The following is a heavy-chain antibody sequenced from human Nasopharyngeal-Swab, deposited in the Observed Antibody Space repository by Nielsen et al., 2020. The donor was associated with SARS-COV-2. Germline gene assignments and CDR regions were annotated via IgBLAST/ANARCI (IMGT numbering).Heavy chain of an antibody. CDR2: ISGSGGSI. CDR1: GFTFSSYA. D-gene: IGHD2-21*01. Sequence: GESLKIFCAASGFTFSSYAMSWVRQAPGKGLEWVSAISGSGGSIYYADSVKGRFTISRDNAKNSLYLQMNSLRAEDTAVYYCARENCGGDCYSPGYYYYGMDVWGQGTTVTVSS. CDR3: ARENCGGDCYSPGYYYYGMDV. J-gene: IGHJ6*02. V-gene: IGHV3-23*01.